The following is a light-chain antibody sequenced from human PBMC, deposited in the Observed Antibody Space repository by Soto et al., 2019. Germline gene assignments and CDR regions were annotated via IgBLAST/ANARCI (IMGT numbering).Light chain of an antibody. CDR3: QQYGNSPQT. V-gene: IGKV3-20*01. CDR2: EAS. CDR1: QSVSSTY. Sequence: EIVFTQSPGTLSFSPGERATLSCRASQSVSSTYVAWYQQRPGQTPKLLIYEASTRATGIPDRFSGSGSGTDYTLTIGRLEPDDFAVYYCQQYGNSPQTLGQGTKVDIK. J-gene: IGKJ1*01.